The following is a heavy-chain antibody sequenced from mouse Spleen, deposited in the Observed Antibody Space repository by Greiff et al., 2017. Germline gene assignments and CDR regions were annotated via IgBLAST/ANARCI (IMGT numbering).Heavy chain of an antibody. V-gene: IGHV1-7*01. Sequence: SGPELVKPGASVKVSCKASGYAFTSYWMHWVKQRPGQGLEWIGYINPSSGYTKYNQKFKDKATLTADKSSSTAYMQLSSLTYEDSAVYYCARVGDLYAMDYWGQGTSVTVSS. CDR2: INPSSGYT. CDR1: GYAFTSYW. J-gene: IGHJ4*01. CDR3: ARVGDLYAMDY. D-gene: IGHD2-13*01.